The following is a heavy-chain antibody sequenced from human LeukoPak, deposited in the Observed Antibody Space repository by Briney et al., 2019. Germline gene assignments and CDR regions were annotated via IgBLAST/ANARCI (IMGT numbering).Heavy chain of an antibody. CDR2: ICGNSATT. Sequence: GGSLRLSCAASGLTFSSYAMSWVRQAPGKGLEWVPSICGNSATTYYADSVKGRFTISRDNSKNTLYLQMNSLRADDTAVYYCAKGSGGSCYSATNYWGQGTLVTVSS. CDR1: GLTFSSYA. V-gene: IGHV3-23*01. J-gene: IGHJ4*02. D-gene: IGHD2-15*01. CDR3: AKGSGGSCYSATNY.